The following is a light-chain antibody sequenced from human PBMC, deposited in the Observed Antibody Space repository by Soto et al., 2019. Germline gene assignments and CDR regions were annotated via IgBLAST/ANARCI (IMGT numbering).Light chain of an antibody. V-gene: IGKV3-20*01. CDR2: GTS. Sequence: EIVLTQSPGTLSLSPGERATLSCRARQNVGSRYLAWYQQKPGQAPRLLIYGTSNRATGIPDRFSGSGSGTDFSLTISSLEPGDLAVYYCQQYGSSPRTFGQGTKVDSK. J-gene: IGKJ1*01. CDR3: QQYGSSPRT. CDR1: QNVGSRY.